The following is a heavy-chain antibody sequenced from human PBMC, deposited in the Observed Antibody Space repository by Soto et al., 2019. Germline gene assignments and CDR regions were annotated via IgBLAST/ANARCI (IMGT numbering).Heavy chain of an antibody. Sequence: GGSLRLSCAASGFTFSSYAMHWVRQAPGKGLEYVSAISSNGGSTYYANSLKGRFTISRDNAKNTLYFQMGSRRAEDMAVYYCARTYSGYDRYFDYWGQGTLVTVSS. CDR3: ARTYSGYDRYFDY. D-gene: IGHD5-12*01. V-gene: IGHV3-64*01. CDR1: GFTFSSYA. CDR2: ISSNGGST. J-gene: IGHJ4*02.